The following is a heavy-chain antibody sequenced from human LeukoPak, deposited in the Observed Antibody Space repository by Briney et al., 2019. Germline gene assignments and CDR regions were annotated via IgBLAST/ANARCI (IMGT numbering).Heavy chain of an antibody. Sequence: GGSLRLSCAASGFTFSSYAMSWVRQAPGKGLEWVSAISGSGGSTYHADSVKGRFTISRDNSKNTLYLQMNSLRAEDTAVYYCAKDDRYYYDSSGYNWFDPWGQGTLVTVSS. CDR2: ISGSGGST. V-gene: IGHV3-23*01. CDR1: GFTFSSYA. D-gene: IGHD3-22*01. J-gene: IGHJ5*02. CDR3: AKDDRYYYDSSGYNWFDP.